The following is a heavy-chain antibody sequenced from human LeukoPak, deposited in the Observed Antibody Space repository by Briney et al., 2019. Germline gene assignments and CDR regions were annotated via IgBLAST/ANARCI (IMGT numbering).Heavy chain of an antibody. CDR3: AREGVGYCSGGSCYSDAFDI. J-gene: IGHJ3*02. D-gene: IGHD2-15*01. CDR2: IYYSGST. Sequence: SQTLFLTCTVSGGSISSGGYYWSWIRQHPGKGLEWIGYIYYSGSTYYNPSLKSRVTISVDTSKNQFSLKLSSVTAADTAVYYCAREGVGYCSGGSCYSDAFDIWGQGTMVTVSS. CDR1: GGSISSGGYY. V-gene: IGHV4-31*03.